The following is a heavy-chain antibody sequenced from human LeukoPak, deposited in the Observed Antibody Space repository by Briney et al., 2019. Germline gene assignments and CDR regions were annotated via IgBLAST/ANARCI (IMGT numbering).Heavy chain of an antibody. CDR1: GYSFTNYC. CDR2: IYPGDSDT. Sequence: GESLKISCKASGYSFTNYCIGWVRQMSGKGLEWVGIIYPGDSDTRYSPSFQGQVTIPADKSIRTAYLQWSSLKASDTAMYYCATHTTGGNSFWYWGQGTLVTVSS. V-gene: IGHV5-51*01. J-gene: IGHJ4*02. CDR3: ATHTTGGNSFWY. D-gene: IGHD4-23*01.